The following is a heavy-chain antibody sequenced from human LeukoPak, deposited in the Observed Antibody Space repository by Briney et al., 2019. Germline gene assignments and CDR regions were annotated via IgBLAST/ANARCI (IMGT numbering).Heavy chain of an antibody. J-gene: IGHJ4*02. CDR2: MNPNSGNT. Sequence: ASVKVSCKASGYTFTSYDINWVRQATGQGFEWMGWMNPNSGNTGYAQKFQGRVTMTRNTSISTAYMELSSLRSGDTAVYYCASSSSYNFDFDYWGQGALVTVSS. D-gene: IGHD5-24*01. CDR3: ASSSSYNFDFDY. V-gene: IGHV1-8*01. CDR1: GYTFTSYD.